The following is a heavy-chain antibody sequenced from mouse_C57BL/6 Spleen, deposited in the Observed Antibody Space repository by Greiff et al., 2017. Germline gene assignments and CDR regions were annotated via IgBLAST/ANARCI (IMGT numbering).Heavy chain of an antibody. CDR3: ARSDDYDVAY. D-gene: IGHD2-4*01. CDR2: IYPGDGDT. J-gene: IGHJ3*01. CDR1: GYAFSSSW. Sequence: QVQLQQSGPELVKPGASVKISCKASGYAFSSSWMNWVKQRPGKGLEWIGRIYPGDGDTNYNGKFKGKATLTADKSSSTAYMQLSSLTSEDSAVYCCARSDDYDVAYWGQGTLVTVSA. V-gene: IGHV1-82*01.